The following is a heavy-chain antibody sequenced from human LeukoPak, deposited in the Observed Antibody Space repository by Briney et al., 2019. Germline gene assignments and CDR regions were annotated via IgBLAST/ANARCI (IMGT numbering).Heavy chain of an antibody. CDR2: INSDGSEG. Sequence: GGSLRLSCAVSGFTFSGFWMSWSRQAPGKGLEWVASINSDGSEGYYADVVKGRFTISRDNAKNSLYLQINSLRAEDTAVYYCARDGGYRGYDADCWGQGTLVTLSS. CDR1: GFTFSGFW. J-gene: IGHJ4*02. D-gene: IGHD5-12*01. CDR3: ARDGGYRGYDADC. V-gene: IGHV3-7*03.